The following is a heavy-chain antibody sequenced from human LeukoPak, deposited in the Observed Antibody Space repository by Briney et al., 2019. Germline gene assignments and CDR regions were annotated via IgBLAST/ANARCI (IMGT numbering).Heavy chain of an antibody. V-gene: IGHV4-39*01. CDR2: IYYSGST. J-gene: IGHJ4*02. CDR3: ARHPDYGDYPYYFGY. D-gene: IGHD4-17*01. CDR1: GGSISSSSYY. Sequence: SETLSLTCTVSGGSISSSSYYWGWIRQPPGKGLEWIGSIYYSGSTYYNPSLKSRVTISVDTSKNQFSLKLSSVTAADTAVYYCARHPDYGDYPYYFGYWGQGTLVTVSS.